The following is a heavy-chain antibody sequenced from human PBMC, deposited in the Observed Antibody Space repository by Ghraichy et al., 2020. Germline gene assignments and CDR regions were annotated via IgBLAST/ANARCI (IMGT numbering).Heavy chain of an antibody. D-gene: IGHD6-13*01. V-gene: IGHV3-33*01. CDR1: GFTFSGYG. J-gene: IGHJ6*02. CDR3: ARGDKGSSNWYSGRNFHYGMDV. Sequence: GGSLRLSCAASGFTFSGYGMHWVRQAPGKGLEWVAVIWYDGSYEYFADSVKGRFTISRDNSKNTLYLQMNNLRADDGAVYFCARGDKGSSNWYSGRNFHYGMDVWGRGTTVTVAS. CDR2: IWYDGSYE.